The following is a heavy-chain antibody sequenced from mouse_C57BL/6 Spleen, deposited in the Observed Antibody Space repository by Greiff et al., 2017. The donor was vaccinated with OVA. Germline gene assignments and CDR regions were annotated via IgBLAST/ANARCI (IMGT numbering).Heavy chain of an antibody. CDR3: ARFGIGGSRFAY. Sequence: VQLQQSGPELVKPGASVKIPCKASGYTFTDYNMDWVKQSHGKSLEWIGDINPNNGGTIYNQKFKGKATLTVDKSSSTAYMELRSLTSEDTAVYYCARFGIGGSRFAYWGQGTLVTVSA. D-gene: IGHD3-1*01. J-gene: IGHJ3*01. V-gene: IGHV1-18*01. CDR2: INPNNGGT. CDR1: GYTFTDYN.